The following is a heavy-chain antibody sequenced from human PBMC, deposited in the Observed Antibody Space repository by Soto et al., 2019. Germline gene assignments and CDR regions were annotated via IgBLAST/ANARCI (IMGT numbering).Heavy chain of an antibody. CDR3: AKDPTYDYGYFDS. CDR1: GFTFSSYA. CDR2: IRTSVGDT. Sequence: GGSLRLSCAASGFTFSSYAMNWVRQAPGKGLEWVSTIRTSVGDTYYAASVKGRFTISRDNSKSTVYLHLNSLRAEDTAIYYCAKDPTYDYGYFDSWGQGTLVTVSS. V-gene: IGHV3-23*01. D-gene: IGHD4-17*01. J-gene: IGHJ4*02.